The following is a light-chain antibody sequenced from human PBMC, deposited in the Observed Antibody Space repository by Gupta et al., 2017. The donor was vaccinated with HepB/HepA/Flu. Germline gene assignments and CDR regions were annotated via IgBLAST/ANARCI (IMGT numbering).Light chain of an antibody. CDR2: KAS. J-gene: IGKJ1*01. CDR3: QHYYPYSWT. V-gene: IGKV1-5*03. Sequence: DLQMTPSPSTLSASVGDRVTITCRASQSVNYWLAWFQKKPGTAPKVLISKASILESGVPSRFSGSGSGTEFTLTISSLQPDDFATYYCQHYYPYSWTFGQGTKVELK. CDR1: QSVNYW.